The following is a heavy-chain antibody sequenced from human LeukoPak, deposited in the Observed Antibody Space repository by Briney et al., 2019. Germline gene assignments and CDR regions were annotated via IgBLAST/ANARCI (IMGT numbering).Heavy chain of an antibody. CDR1: GGTFSSYA. V-gene: IGHV1-69*13. J-gene: IGHJ6*02. D-gene: IGHD3-22*01. CDR3: ARVGHYYDSSRLDV. Sequence: SVKVSCKASGGTFSSYAISWVRQAPGQGLEWMGGIIPIFGTANYAQKFQGRVTVTADESTSTAYMELSSLRSEDTAVYYCARVGHYYDSSRLDVWGQGTTVTVSS. CDR2: IIPIFGTA.